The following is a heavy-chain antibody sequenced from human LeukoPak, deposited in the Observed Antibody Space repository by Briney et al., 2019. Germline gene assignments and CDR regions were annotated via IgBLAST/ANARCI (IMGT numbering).Heavy chain of an antibody. J-gene: IGHJ6*02. Sequence: SETLSLTCAVSGGSISSSNWWSWVRQPPGKGLEWIGEIYHSGSTNYNPSLKSRVTISVDTSKNQFSLKLSSVTAADTAVYYCARGYDSSGYALYYYYYGMDVWGQGTTVTVSS. D-gene: IGHD3-22*01. CDR1: GGSISSSNW. CDR2: IYHSGST. CDR3: ARGYDSSGYALYYYYYGMDV. V-gene: IGHV4-4*02.